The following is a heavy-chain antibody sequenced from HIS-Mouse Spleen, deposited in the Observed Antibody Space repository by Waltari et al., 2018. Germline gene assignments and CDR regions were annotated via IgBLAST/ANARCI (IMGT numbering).Heavy chain of an antibody. CDR3: ARDRSAGEAFDI. Sequence: QVQLVESGGGVVQPGRSLSRSCVASGFTSSSYAMHWVRQAPGKGLGWVAVISYDGSNKYYADSVKGRFTISRDNSKNTLYLQMNSLRAEDTAVYYCARDRSAGEAFDIWGQGTMVTVSS. CDR2: ISYDGSNK. D-gene: IGHD7-27*01. V-gene: IGHV3-30*04. CDR1: GFTSSSYA. J-gene: IGHJ3*02.